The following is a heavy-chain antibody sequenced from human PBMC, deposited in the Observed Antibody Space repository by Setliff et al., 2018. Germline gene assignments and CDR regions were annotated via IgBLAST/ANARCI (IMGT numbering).Heavy chain of an antibody. Sequence: SVKVSCKASGGSFRTKGISWVRQAPGQGLEWMGGITPILGVPNYAQNFQGRVTITADTSTTTVYMELSSLRFDDTAVYYCARGVGYSGYDSSRGYASPQLVENWGQGTLVTVSS. V-gene: IGHV1-69*10. J-gene: IGHJ4*02. CDR2: ITPILGVP. CDR1: GGSFRTKG. D-gene: IGHD5-12*01. CDR3: ARGVGYSGYDSSRGYASPQLVEN.